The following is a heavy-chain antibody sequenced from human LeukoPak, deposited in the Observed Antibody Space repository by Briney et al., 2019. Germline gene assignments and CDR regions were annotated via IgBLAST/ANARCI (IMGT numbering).Heavy chain of an antibody. CDR3: ASAPALDYGDYEYYFDY. J-gene: IGHJ4*02. V-gene: IGHV4-4*02. CDR1: GGSISSGDYY. D-gene: IGHD4-17*01. CDR2: IYHSGST. Sequence: EPSETLSLTCTVSGGSISSGDYYWSWVRQPPGKGLEWIGEIYHSGSTNYNPSLKSRVTISVDKSKNQFSLKLSSVTAADTTVYYCASAPALDYGDYEYYFDYWGQGTLVTVSS.